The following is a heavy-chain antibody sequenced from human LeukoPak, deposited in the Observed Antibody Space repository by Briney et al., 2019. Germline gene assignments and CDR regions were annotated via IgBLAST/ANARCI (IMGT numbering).Heavy chain of an antibody. V-gene: IGHV1-69*05. Sequence: SVKVSCKASGGTFSSYAISWVRQAPGQGLEWIGGIIPIFGTANYAQKFQGRVTITTDESTSTAYMELSSLRSEDTAVYYCAYSPYSSSWFFDYWGQGTLVTVSS. D-gene: IGHD6-13*01. CDR1: GGTFSSYA. CDR2: IIPIFGTA. J-gene: IGHJ4*02. CDR3: AYSPYSSSWFFDY.